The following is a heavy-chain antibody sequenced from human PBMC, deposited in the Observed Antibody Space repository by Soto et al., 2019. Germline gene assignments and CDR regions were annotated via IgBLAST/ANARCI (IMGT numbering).Heavy chain of an antibody. J-gene: IGHJ6*02. D-gene: IGHD2-21*01. Sequence: PGVSLRLSFAASGFTVSSNYMSWFRQAPGKGLEWISIIYSAGNTYYADSVKGRFTISRDNSKNTLYLQMNSLRAEDTAVYYCARRIPFGYGMDVWGQGTTVTVSS. CDR3: ARRIPFGYGMDV. V-gene: IGHV3-66*04. CDR2: IYSAGNT. CDR1: GFTVSSNY.